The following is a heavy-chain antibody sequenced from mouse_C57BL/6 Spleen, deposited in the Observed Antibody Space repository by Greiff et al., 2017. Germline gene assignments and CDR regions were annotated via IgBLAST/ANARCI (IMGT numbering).Heavy chain of an antibody. J-gene: IGHJ4*01. CDR1: GFTFTDYY. CDR2: IRNKANGYTT. CDR3: ARSPSYYYAMDY. V-gene: IGHV7-3*01. Sequence: EVKVVESGGGLVQPGGSLSLSCAASGFTFTDYYMSWVRQPPGKALEWLGFIRNKANGYTTEYSASVKGRFTISRDNSQSILYLQMNALRAEDSATYYCARSPSYYYAMDYWGQGTSVTVSS.